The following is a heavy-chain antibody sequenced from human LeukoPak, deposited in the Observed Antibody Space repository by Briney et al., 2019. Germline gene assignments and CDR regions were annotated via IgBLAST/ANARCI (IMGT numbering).Heavy chain of an antibody. V-gene: IGHV4-4*09. J-gene: IGHJ3*02. CDR3: ARLNTYYYGSCCYYDAFDI. Sequence: ESSETLSLTCTVSGGSISSYYWSWIRQPPGKGLEWIGYIYTSGSTNYNPSLKSRVTISVDTSKNQFSLKLSSVTAADTAVYYCARLNTYYYGSCCYYDAFDIWGQGTMVTVSS. CDR2: IYTSGST. CDR1: GGSISSYY. D-gene: IGHD3-22*01.